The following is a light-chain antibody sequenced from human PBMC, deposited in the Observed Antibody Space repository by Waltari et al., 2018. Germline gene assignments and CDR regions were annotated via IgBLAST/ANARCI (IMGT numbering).Light chain of an antibody. J-gene: IGKJ5*01. CDR3: QQYYSYPPIT. Sequence: AIRMTQSPSSLSASTGDRVTFTCRASQGISSYLAWYQQKPGKAPKLLIYAASTLQSGVPSRFSGSGSGTDFTLTISCLQSEDFATYYCQQYYSYPPITFGQGTRLEIK. CDR2: AAS. CDR1: QGISSY. V-gene: IGKV1-8*01.